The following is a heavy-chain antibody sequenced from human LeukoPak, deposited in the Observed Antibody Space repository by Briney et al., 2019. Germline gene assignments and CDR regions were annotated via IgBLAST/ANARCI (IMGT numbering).Heavy chain of an antibody. CDR1: GGTFSSYA. Sequence: SVPLSCKASGGTFSSYAISWVRQAPGQGLEWMGGIIPIFGTANYAQKFQGRLTITADESTSTAYMELSSLRSEDTAVYYCARDLLITFGGAKNAFDIWGQGTMVRVSS. V-gene: IGHV1-69*13. CDR3: ARDLLITFGGAKNAFDI. D-gene: IGHD3-16*01. J-gene: IGHJ3*02. CDR2: IIPIFGTA.